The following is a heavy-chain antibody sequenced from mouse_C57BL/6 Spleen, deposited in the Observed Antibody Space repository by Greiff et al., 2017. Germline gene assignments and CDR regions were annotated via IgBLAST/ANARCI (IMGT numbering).Heavy chain of an antibody. V-gene: IGHV1-72*01. CDR3: AREEGIGLRRRGAMDY. J-gene: IGHJ4*01. Sequence: QVQLQQPGAELVKPGASVKLSCKASGYTFTSYWMHWVKQRPGRGLEWIGRIDPNSGGTKYNEKFKSKATLTVDKPSSTAYMQLSSLTSEDSAVYYCAREEGIGLRRRGAMDYWGQGTSVTVSS. CDR2: IDPNSGGT. CDR1: GYTFTSYW. D-gene: IGHD2-4*01.